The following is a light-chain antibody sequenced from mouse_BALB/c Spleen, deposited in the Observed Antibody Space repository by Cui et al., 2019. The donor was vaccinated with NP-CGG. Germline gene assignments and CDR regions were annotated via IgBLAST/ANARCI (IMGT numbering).Light chain of an antibody. CDR1: TGAVTTSNY. CDR2: GTN. J-gene: IGLJ1*01. V-gene: IGLV1*01. CDR3: ALWYSNHWV. Sequence: QAVVTLESALTTSPGETVTLTCRSSTGAVTTSNYANWVQEKPGHLFTGLIGGTNNRPPGVPARFSGSLIGDKAALTITGAQTEDETIYFCALWYSNHWVFGGGTKLTVL.